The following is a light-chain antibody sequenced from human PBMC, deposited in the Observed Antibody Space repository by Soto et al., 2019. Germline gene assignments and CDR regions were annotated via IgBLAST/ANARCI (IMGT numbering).Light chain of an antibody. CDR3: QKYGSSTFT. Sequence: EIVLTQSPGTLSLSPGEIATLSCLASQSLSSNYLAWYQQKPGQAPRLLISGSSIRGPGLPARFSGSGSGINFPLPISSLGLEDFAVCYCQKYGSSTFTFGPGTKVDIQ. J-gene: IGKJ3*01. V-gene: IGKV3-20*01. CDR1: QSLSSNY. CDR2: GSS.